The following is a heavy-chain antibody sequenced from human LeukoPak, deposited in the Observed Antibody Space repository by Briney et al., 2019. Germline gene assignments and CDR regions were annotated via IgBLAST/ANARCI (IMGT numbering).Heavy chain of an antibody. J-gene: IGHJ4*02. CDR2: INPDTEDS. CDR3: ARGRFSRGWNLLGY. Sequence: GASVKVSCKASGFDFRDYFIHWVRQAPGEGLEWMGSINPDTEDSKIAQQFQGRVTMTRDTSMTTVYMDLSGLTSDDTAVYYCARGRFSRGWNLLGYWGQGSLVIVSS. V-gene: IGHV1-2*02. D-gene: IGHD6-19*01. CDR1: GFDFRDYF.